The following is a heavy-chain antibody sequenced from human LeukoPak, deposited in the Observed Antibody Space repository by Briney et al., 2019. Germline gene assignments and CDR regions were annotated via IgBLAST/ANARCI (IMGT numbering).Heavy chain of an antibody. CDR3: ARDCGGCYVTHSNGMDV. V-gene: IGHV3-33*01. CDR2: IWYDGSNK. CDR1: GFTFSGYG. J-gene: IGHJ6*02. Sequence: GGSLRLSCAASGFTFSGYGMHWVRQVPGKGLEWVAIIWYDGSNKYYADSVKGRFTISRDNSKNTLYLQMDSLRAEDTAVYFCARDCGGCYVTHSNGMDVWGQGTTVTVSS. D-gene: IGHD2-21*02.